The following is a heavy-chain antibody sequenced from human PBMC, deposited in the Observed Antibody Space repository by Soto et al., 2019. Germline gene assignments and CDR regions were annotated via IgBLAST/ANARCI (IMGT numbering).Heavy chain of an antibody. V-gene: IGHV3-11*01. CDR3: ATLSRGYYNGMDV. J-gene: IGHJ6*02. Sequence: VQLVESGGDLVKPGGSLKLSCAASGFSFSDHYMTWIRQAPGKGLEWVSHISSSGTTKTYADSVRGRFTISRDNAKKSLFLEMNSLRAEDTALYYCATLSRGYYNGMDVWGQGTMVTVSS. CDR1: GFSFSDHY. CDR2: ISSSGTTK.